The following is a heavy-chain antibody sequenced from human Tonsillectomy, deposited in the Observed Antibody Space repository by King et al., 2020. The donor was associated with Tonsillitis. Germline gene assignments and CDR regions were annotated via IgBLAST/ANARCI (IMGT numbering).Heavy chain of an antibody. CDR3: AKGGPVEWLLLIMG. Sequence: VQLVESGGGVVQPGRSLRLSCAASGFTFSSYGMHWVRQAPGKGLEWVAVISXDGXXXYYEDSVKGRFTISRDNSKNTLYLQMNSPTTEDTAVYYCAKGGPVEWLLLIMGWGQGTLVTVSS. J-gene: IGHJ4*02. V-gene: IGHV3-30*18. CDR2: ISXDGXXX. CDR1: GFTFSSYG. D-gene: IGHD3-3*01.